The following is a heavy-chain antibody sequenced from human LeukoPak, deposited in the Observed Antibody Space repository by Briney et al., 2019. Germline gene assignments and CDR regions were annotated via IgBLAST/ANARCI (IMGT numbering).Heavy chain of an antibody. CDR2: INPDGSTI. D-gene: IGHD1-7*01. Sequence: GGSLRPSCAASGFTFGNYWVHWVRQAPGKGLVWVSRINPDGSTINYADSVKGRFTISRDNAKNTLYLQMNSLRAEDTAVYYCATAGNYRFDYWGQGTLVTVSS. CDR3: ATAGNYRFDY. V-gene: IGHV3-74*01. J-gene: IGHJ4*02. CDR1: GFTFGNYW.